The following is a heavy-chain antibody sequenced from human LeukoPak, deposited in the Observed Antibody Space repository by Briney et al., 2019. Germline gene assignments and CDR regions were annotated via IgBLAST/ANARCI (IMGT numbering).Heavy chain of an antibody. D-gene: IGHD3-22*01. V-gene: IGHV4-59*01. CDR3: AREFYYDSSGPQGIDV. Sequence: SETLPLTCTVSGGSIRGFYWSWIRQPPGKALEWLAYIYYSGTPNYNPSLKSRVSISIDSSKNQFSLKLSSVTAADTAVYYCAREFYYDSSGPQGIDVWGQGTTATVSS. CDR2: IYYSGTP. CDR1: GGSIRGFY. J-gene: IGHJ6*02.